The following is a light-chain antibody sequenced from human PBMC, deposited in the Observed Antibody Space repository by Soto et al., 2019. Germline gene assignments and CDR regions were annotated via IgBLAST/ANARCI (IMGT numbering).Light chain of an antibody. CDR2: EAL. Sequence: EIVLTQSPGTLSLSPGSRDTLPCRASQSVSSSYLAWYQQKPGQAPRLLIYEALNRATGIPARFSGSGSGTDFTLTISSLEPEDFAVYYCQQRNNWPLTFGGGTKVDI. CDR3: QQRNNWPLT. J-gene: IGKJ4*02. CDR1: QSVSSSY. V-gene: IGKV3D-20*02.